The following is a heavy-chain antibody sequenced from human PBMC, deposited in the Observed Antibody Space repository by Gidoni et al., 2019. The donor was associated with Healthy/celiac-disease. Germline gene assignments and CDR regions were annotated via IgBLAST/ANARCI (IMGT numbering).Heavy chain of an antibody. D-gene: IGHD3-10*01. Sequence: QVQPVEPGGGVVQPGRPLRLACAASGSPLSSYGMHWVRQAPGTGLEWVAVIWYDGSNKYYADSGKGRFTISRDNSKNTLYLQMNSLGAEDTAVYYCARVSGANKYYFDYWGQGTLVTVSS. CDR1: GSPLSSYG. J-gene: IGHJ4*02. V-gene: IGHV3-33*01. CDR3: ARVSGANKYYFDY. CDR2: IWYDGSNK.